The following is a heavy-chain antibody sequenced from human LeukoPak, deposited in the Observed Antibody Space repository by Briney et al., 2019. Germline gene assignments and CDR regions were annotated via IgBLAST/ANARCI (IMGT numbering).Heavy chain of an antibody. CDR3: ARDPLGGVIDYFDY. Sequence: GGSLRLSCAASGFTFSSYSMNWVRQAPGKGLEWVSSISSSSSYIYYADSVKGRFTISRDNAKNSLYLQMNSLRDEDTAVYYCARDPLGGVIDYFDYWGQGTLVTVSS. CDR2: ISSSSSYI. J-gene: IGHJ4*02. D-gene: IGHD3-16*02. V-gene: IGHV3-21*01. CDR1: GFTFSSYS.